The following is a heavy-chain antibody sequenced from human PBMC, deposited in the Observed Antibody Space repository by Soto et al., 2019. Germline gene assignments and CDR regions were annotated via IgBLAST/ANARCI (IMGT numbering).Heavy chain of an antibody. CDR2: ISYDGSNK. V-gene: IGHV3-30-3*01. D-gene: IGHD6-6*01. CDR1: EVNLGGLA. J-gene: IGHJ6*02. Sequence: RLPGRVAEVNLGGLAGHRVSQAPCKGLEWVAVISYDGSNKYYADSVKGRFTISRDNSKNTLYLQMNSLRAEDTAVYYCARSLGIAARYYYYYGMDVWGQGTTVTGPS. CDR3: ARSLGIAARYYYYYGMDV.